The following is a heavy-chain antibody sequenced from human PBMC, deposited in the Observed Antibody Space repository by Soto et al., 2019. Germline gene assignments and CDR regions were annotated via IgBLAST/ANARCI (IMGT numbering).Heavy chain of an antibody. Sequence: ESVKISCKGSGYSFTSYWIGWVRQIPGKGLEWMGIIYPGDSDTRYSPSFQGQVTVSADKSISTAYLQWSSLKASDTAMYYCARHWFGSEMATMGLVYWGQGTVVTV. CDR2: IYPGDSDT. CDR3: ARHWFGSEMATMGLVY. CDR1: GYSFTSYW. D-gene: IGHD3-10*01. V-gene: IGHV5-51*01. J-gene: IGHJ4*02.